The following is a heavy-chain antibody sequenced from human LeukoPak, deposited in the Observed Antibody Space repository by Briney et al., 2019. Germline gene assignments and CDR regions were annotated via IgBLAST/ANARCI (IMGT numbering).Heavy chain of an antibody. J-gene: IGHJ2*01. CDR3: ARGRGTGSPIGPRYFDL. CDR2: IYPADSDT. Sequence: GESLKISCKGSGYSFTNFLIGWVRQMPGKGLEWMGIIYPADSDTRYSPSFQGQVTISADKSISTAFLRWTSLKASDTAIYYCARGRGTGSPIGPRYFDLWGRGTLVTVSS. D-gene: IGHD3-10*01. V-gene: IGHV5-51*01. CDR1: GYSFTNFL.